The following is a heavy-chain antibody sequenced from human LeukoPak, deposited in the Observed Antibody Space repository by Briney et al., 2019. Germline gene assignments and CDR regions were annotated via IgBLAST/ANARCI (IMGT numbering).Heavy chain of an antibody. J-gene: IGHJ4*02. V-gene: IGHV1-69*02. CDR3: ARVPKYYDFWSGYLDC. Sequence: SVKVSCKASGGTFSSYTISWVRQAPGQGLEWMGRIIPILGIANYAQKFQGRVTITADKSTSTAYMELSRLRSDDTAVYYCARVPKYYDFWSGYLDCWGQGTLVTVSS. D-gene: IGHD3-3*01. CDR2: IIPILGIA. CDR1: GGTFSSYT.